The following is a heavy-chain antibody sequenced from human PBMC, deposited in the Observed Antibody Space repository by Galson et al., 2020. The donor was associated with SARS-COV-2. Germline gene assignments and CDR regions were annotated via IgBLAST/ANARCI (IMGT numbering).Heavy chain of an antibody. Sequence: GGSLRLSCAASGFTFDDYAMHWVRQAPGKGLEWVSGISWNNGSIGYADSVKGRFTISRDNAKNSLYLQMNSLRAEDTALYYCAKVLEGGGATTLFDYWGQGTLVTVSS. CDR3: AKVLEGGGATTLFDY. D-gene: IGHD1-26*01. CDR2: ISWNNGSI. J-gene: IGHJ4*02. CDR1: GFTFDDYA. V-gene: IGHV3-9*01.